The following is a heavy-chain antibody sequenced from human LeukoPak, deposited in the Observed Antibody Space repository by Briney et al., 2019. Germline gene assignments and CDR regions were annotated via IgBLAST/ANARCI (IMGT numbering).Heavy chain of an antibody. V-gene: IGHV3-21*01. Sequence: PGRSLRLSCAASGFTFSSYSMYWVRQAPGKGLEWVSSISSSSSYIYYADSVKGRFTISRDNAKNSLYLQMNSLRAEDTAVYYCARDPPYDFWSAQGAFDIWGQGTMVTVSS. CDR1: GFTFSSYS. CDR2: ISSSSSYI. D-gene: IGHD3-3*01. CDR3: ARDPPYDFWSAQGAFDI. J-gene: IGHJ3*02.